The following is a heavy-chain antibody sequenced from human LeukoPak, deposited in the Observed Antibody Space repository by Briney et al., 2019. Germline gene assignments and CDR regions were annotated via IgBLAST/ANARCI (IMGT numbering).Heavy chain of an antibody. V-gene: IGHV1-24*01. J-gene: IGHJ3*02. CDR3: ATRGSSWSDAFDI. CDR1: GYSLTELS. D-gene: IGHD6-13*01. CDR2: FDPEDGET. Sequence: ASVKVSCKVSGYSLTELSMHWVRQAPGKGLEWMGGFDPEDGETIYAQKFQGRVTMTEDTSTDTAYMELSSLRSEDTAVYYCATRGSSWSDAFDIWGQGTMVTVSS.